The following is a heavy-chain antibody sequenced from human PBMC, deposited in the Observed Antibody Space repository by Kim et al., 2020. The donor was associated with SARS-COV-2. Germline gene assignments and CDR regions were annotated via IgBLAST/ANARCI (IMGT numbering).Heavy chain of an antibody. CDR3: GRGRYLDN. Sequence: TYTTEDAASVEGRFTISRDDSKNSIHLQMNSLKTEDTAVYYCGRGRYLDNWGQGTLVTVSS. J-gene: IGHJ4*02. CDR2: TYTT. V-gene: IGHV3-72*01.